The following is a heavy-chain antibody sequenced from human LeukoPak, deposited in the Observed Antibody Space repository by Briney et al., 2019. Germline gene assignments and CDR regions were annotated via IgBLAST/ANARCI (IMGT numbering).Heavy chain of an antibody. D-gene: IGHD6-13*01. CDR1: GFTFSNYN. J-gene: IGHJ4*02. Sequence: GGSLRLSCAASGFTFSNYNMNWVRQAPGKGLEWVSHINSDASTTNYADSVKGRFTISRDNAKNTLYLQMNSLRAEDTAVYYCARSNSSRLGYWGQGALVTVSS. CDR3: ARSNSSRLGY. V-gene: IGHV3-74*01. CDR2: INSDASTT.